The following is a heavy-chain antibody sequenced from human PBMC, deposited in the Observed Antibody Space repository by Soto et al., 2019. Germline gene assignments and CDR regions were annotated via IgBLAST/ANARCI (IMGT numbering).Heavy chain of an antibody. Sequence: SETLSLTCTVSGGSISSYYWSWIRQPPGKGLEWIGYIYYSGSTNYNPSLKSRVTISVDTSKNQFSLKLSSVTAADTAVYYCARADYSNGYFDYWGQGTLVTVSS. CDR3: ARADYSNGYFDY. D-gene: IGHD4-4*01. J-gene: IGHJ4*02. V-gene: IGHV4-59*01. CDR2: IYYSGST. CDR1: GGSISSYY.